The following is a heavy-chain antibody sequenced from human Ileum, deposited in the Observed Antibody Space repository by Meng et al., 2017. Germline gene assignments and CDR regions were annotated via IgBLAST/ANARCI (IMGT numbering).Heavy chain of an antibody. V-gene: IGHV4-4*07. CDR1: GASISSYY. CDR2: IYPSETT. Sequence: SETLSLTCTVSGASISSYYWSWIRQSATKGLELIGRIYPSETTDYNPSLKSRVTLSLDTSKNQLSLKLSSVTAADTAVYYCARDFYASGSPMIDSFDLWGLGTMVTVSS. D-gene: IGHD3-10*01. CDR3: ARDFYASGSPMIDSFDL. J-gene: IGHJ3*01.